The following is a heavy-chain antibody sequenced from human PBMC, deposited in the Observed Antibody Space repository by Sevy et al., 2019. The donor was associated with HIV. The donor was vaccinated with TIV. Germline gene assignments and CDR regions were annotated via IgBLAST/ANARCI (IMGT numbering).Heavy chain of an antibody. CDR1: GFTFSSYA. D-gene: IGHD2-8*01. J-gene: IGHJ4*02. CDR2: ISGSGGST. Sequence: GGSLRLSCAASGFTFSSYAMSWVRQAPGKGLEWVSAISGSGGSTYYADSVKGRFTISRDNSKNTLYLQMNSLRAEDTAVYYCAKDGSGGALMVYAIMGFVNYFDYWGQGTLVTVSS. V-gene: IGHV3-23*01. CDR3: AKDGSGGALMVYAIMGFVNYFDY.